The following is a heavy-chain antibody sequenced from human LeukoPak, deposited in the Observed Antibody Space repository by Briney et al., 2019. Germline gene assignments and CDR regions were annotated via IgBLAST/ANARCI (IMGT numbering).Heavy chain of an antibody. CDR2: ISAYNGNT. CDR3: ARVFSPPLPWIQIGLVMDV. J-gene: IGHJ6*02. D-gene: IGHD5-18*01. CDR1: GYTFTSYG. Sequence: ASVKVSCKASGYTFTSYGISWVRQAPGQGLEWMGWISAYNGNTNYAQKLQGRVTMTTDTSTSTAYMELRSLRCDDPAVYYCARVFSPPLPWIQIGLVMDVWGQGTTVTVSS. V-gene: IGHV1-18*01.